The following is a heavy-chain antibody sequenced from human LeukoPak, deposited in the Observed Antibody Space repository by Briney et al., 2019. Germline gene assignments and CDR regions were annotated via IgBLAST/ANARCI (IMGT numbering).Heavy chain of an antibody. Sequence: GGSLRLSCAASRFTFSNAWMSWVRQAPGKGLEWVAVISYDGSNKYYADSVKGRFTISRDNSKNTLYLQMNSLRAEDTAVYYCAKGRIAVAQFDYWGQGTLVTVSS. CDR3: AKGRIAVAQFDY. D-gene: IGHD6-19*01. CDR1: RFTFSNAW. J-gene: IGHJ4*02. CDR2: ISYDGSNK. V-gene: IGHV3-30*18.